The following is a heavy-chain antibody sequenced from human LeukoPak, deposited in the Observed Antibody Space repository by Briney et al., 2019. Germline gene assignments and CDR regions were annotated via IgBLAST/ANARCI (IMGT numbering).Heavy chain of an antibody. V-gene: IGHV4-30-4*08. CDR1: GFTFSDYY. Sequence: LRLSCAASGFTFSDYYMSWIRQPPGKGLEWIGYIYHSGSTYYNPSLKSRVTISVDTSKNQFSLKLSSVTAADTAVYYCARVGRYYDSSGYYYYYYYYMDVWGKGTTVTVSS. CDR3: ARVGRYYDSSGYYYYYYYYMDV. D-gene: IGHD3-22*01. J-gene: IGHJ6*03. CDR2: IYHSGST.